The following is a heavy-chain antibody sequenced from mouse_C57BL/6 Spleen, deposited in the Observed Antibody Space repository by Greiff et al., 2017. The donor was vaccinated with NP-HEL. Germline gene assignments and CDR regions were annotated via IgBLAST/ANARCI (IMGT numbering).Heavy chain of an antibody. J-gene: IGHJ4*01. CDR3: ARRSNYEDYYAMDY. CDR2: ISNGGGST. D-gene: IGHD2-5*01. V-gene: IGHV5-12*03. CDR1: GFTFSDYY. Sequence: DVMLVESGGGLVQPGGSLKLSCAASGFTFSDYYMYWVRQTPEKRLEWVAYISNGGGSTYYPDTVKGRFTISRDNAKNTLFLQMTSLRSEDTAMYYCARRSNYEDYYAMDYWGQGTSVTVSS.